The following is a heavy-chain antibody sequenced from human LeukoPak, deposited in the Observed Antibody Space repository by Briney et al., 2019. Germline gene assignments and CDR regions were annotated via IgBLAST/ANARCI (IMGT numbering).Heavy chain of an antibody. Sequence: KSSETLSLTCTVSGGSISSGSYYWSWIRQPAGKGLEWIGRIYTSGSTNYNPSLKSRVTISVDTSKNQFSLKLSSVTAADTAVYYCARTPRGYSYGHYFDYWGQGTLVTVSS. CDR2: IYTSGST. CDR1: GGSISSGSYY. D-gene: IGHD5-18*01. CDR3: ARTPRGYSYGHYFDY. J-gene: IGHJ4*02. V-gene: IGHV4-61*02.